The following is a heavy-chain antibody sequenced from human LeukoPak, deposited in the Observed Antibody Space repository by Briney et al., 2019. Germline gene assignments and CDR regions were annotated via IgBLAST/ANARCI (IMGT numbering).Heavy chain of an antibody. J-gene: IGHJ4*02. CDR3: ARDRGSYGGTVFDY. CDR1: GFTFSSYS. D-gene: IGHD2-8*02. Sequence: GGSLRLSCAASGFTFSSYSMNWVRQAPGKGLEWVSSISSSSSYIYYADSVKGRFTISRDNAKNSLYLQMNSLRAEDTAVYYCARDRGSYGGTVFDYWGQGTLVTVPS. CDR2: ISSSSSYI. V-gene: IGHV3-21*01.